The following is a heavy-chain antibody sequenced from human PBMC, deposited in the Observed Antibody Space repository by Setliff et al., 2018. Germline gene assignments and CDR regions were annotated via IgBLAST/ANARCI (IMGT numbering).Heavy chain of an antibody. D-gene: IGHD3-3*01. J-gene: IGHJ4*02. V-gene: IGHV1-18*01. CDR2: VSADKGNT. Sequence: GASVKVSCKASGYTFTNYGISWVRQAPGQGLEWMGWVSADKGNTNYAEKFQGRVTMTTDTSTNTAYLELRSLRYDDTAVYFCARAPRLEWILPTFDYWGQGTPVTVSS. CDR3: ARAPRLEWILPTFDY. CDR1: GYTFTNYG.